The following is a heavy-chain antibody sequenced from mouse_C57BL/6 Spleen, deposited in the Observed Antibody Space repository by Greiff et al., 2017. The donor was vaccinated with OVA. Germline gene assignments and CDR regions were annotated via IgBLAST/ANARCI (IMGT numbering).Heavy chain of an antibody. Sequence: EVQLQQSGPELVKPGDSVKLSCKASGYSFTGYFMNWVMQSHGKSLEWIGRINPYNGDTFYNQKFKGKATMTVDKSSSTAHMELRRLTSEDSAVYYCARGDYYCSSYGAYWGQGTLVTVSA. CDR2: INPYNGDT. V-gene: IGHV1-20*01. CDR3: ARGDYYCSSYGAY. D-gene: IGHD1-1*01. J-gene: IGHJ3*01. CDR1: GYSFTGYF.